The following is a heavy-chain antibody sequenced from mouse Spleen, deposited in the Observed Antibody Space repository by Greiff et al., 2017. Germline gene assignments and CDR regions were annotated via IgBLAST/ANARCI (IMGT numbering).Heavy chain of an antibody. D-gene: IGHD3-1*01. V-gene: IGHV1-9*01. Sequence: VQLVESGAELMKPGASVKLSCKATGFKFTGYWIEWVKQRPGHGLEWIGEILPGSGGTNYNEKFKGKATFTADTSSNTAYMQLSSLTTEDSAIYYCARKGLPLYFDYWGQGTTLTVSS. CDR3: ARKGLPLYFDY. CDR1: GFKFTGYW. J-gene: IGHJ2*01. CDR2: ILPGSGGT.